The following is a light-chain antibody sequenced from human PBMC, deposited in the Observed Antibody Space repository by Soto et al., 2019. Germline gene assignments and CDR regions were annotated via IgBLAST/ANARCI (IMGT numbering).Light chain of an antibody. V-gene: IGKV3-20*01. CDR3: QQYGSSPPEYT. CDR2: GAS. Sequence: EIVLTQSPGTLSLSPGERATLSCRASQSVSSSYLAWYQQKPGQAPRLLIYGASSRATGIPDRFSGSGSGTDFTLIISRLEPEDFAVYYCQQYGSSPPEYTFGQGIKLEIK. CDR1: QSVSSSY. J-gene: IGKJ2*01.